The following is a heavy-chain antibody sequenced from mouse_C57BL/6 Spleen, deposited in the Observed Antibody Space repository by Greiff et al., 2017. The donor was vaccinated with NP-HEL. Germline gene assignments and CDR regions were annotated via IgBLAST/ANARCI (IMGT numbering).Heavy chain of an antibody. D-gene: IGHD3-1*01. CDR1: GYTFTSYW. CDR3: ARSRATPHWYFDV. V-gene: IGHV1-72*01. J-gene: IGHJ1*03. Sequence: QVQLQQPGAELVKPGASVKLSCKASGYTFTSYWMHWVKQRPGRGLEWIGRIDPNSGGTKYNEKFKSKAQLTVDKPSRTAYMQLSSLTSEDSAVYYFARSRATPHWYFDVWGTGTTVTVSS. CDR2: IDPNSGGT.